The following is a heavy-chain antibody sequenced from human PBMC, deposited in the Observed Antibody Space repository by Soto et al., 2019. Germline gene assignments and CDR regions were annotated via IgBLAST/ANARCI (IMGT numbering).Heavy chain of an antibody. D-gene: IGHD2-21*02. Sequence: LSLTCIVSCESISISSYYWGWIRQPPGKGLEWIGSIYYSGRTYYNPSFKSRVTISIDTSKNQFSLKLSSVTATDTAVYYCARQRTTVVTQAYFDHWGQGALVTVSS. CDR2: IYYSGRT. CDR3: ARQRTTVVTQAYFDH. V-gene: IGHV4-39*01. CDR1: CESISISSYY. J-gene: IGHJ4*02.